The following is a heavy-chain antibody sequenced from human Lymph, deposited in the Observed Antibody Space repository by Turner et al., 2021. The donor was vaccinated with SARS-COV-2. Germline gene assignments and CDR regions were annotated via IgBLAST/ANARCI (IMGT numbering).Heavy chain of an antibody. CDR3: ANLYPTVSWEFPYAMDV. CDR1: GFTFNTFP. J-gene: IGHJ6*02. Sequence: EVQLLESGGGLVQPGGSLRLSCPSSGFTFNTFPMSWARQAPGKGLEWVSTISGSGGSTYYADSVKGRFTISRDNSKNTLYLQMKSLRAEDTAVYYCANLYPTVSWEFPYAMDVWGQGTTVTVSS. CDR2: ISGSGGST. D-gene: IGHD3-16*01. V-gene: IGHV3-23*01.